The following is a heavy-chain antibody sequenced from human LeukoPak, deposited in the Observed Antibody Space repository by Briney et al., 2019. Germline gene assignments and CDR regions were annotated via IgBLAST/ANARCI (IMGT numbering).Heavy chain of an antibody. CDR2: INPSGGST. D-gene: IGHD3-10*01. CDR1: GYTFTSYY. J-gene: IGHJ6*04. CDR3: AREVGGSGSYYNVDYYYGMDV. Sequence: GASVKVSCKASGYTFTSYYMHWVRQAPGQGLEWMGIINPSGGSTSYAQKFQGRVTMTRDTSTSTVYMKLSSLRSEDTAVYYCAREVGGSGSYYNVDYYYGMDVWGKGTTVTVSS. V-gene: IGHV1-46*01.